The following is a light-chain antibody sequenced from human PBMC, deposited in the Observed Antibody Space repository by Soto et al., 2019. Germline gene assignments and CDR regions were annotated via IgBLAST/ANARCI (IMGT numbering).Light chain of an antibody. CDR1: SSDVGAYNY. V-gene: IGLV2-14*03. CDR2: AVS. J-gene: IGLJ1*01. CDR3: SSYTSGRSYV. Sequence: QSVLTQPASVSGSPGQSITISCTGSSSDVGAYNYVSWYQHHPGKAPKLMIYAVSNRPSGVSNRFSGSKSGNTASLTISGLQAEDEADYYCSSYTSGRSYVFGTATKLTVL.